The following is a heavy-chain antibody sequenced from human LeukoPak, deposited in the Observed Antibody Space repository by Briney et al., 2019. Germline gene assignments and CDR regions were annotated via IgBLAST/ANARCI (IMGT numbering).Heavy chain of an antibody. CDR2: IYSGGST. CDR1: GFTVSSNY. Sequence: GGSLRLSCAASGFTVSSNYMSWVRQAPGKGLEWVSVIYSGGSTYYADSVKGRFTISRDNSKNTLYLQMNSLRAEDTAVYYCARDHPYGSGSYTFDYWGQGTLVTVSS. D-gene: IGHD3-10*01. J-gene: IGHJ4*02. V-gene: IGHV3-66*01. CDR3: ARDHPYGSGSYTFDY.